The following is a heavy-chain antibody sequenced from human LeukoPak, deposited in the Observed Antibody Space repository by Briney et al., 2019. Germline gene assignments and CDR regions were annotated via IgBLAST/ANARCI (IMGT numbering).Heavy chain of an antibody. D-gene: IGHD3-10*01. J-gene: IGHJ4*02. CDR3: ARRGSGSYYNVLMDY. CDR1: GGSFSGYY. CDR2: INHSGST. Sequence: SETLSLTCAVYGGSFSGYYWSWIRQPPGKGLEWIGEINHSGSTNYNPSLKSRVTISVDTSKNQFSLKLSSVTAADTAVYYCARRGSGSYYNVLMDYWGQGTLVTVSS. V-gene: IGHV4-34*01.